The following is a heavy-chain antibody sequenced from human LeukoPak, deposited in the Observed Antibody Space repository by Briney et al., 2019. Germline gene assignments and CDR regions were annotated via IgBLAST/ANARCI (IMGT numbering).Heavy chain of an antibody. CDR2: ISTSGSNT. D-gene: IGHD3-16*01. CDR1: GFTFSDFD. V-gene: IGHV3-21*04. Sequence: PGGSLRLSCVASGFTFSDFDMNWVRQAPGKGLEWVSSISTSGSNTYYADSVKGRFTISRDNAKNSLYLQMSNLRAEDTAVYFCARGGGLDAWGQGATVTVSS. J-gene: IGHJ6*02. CDR3: ARGGGLDA.